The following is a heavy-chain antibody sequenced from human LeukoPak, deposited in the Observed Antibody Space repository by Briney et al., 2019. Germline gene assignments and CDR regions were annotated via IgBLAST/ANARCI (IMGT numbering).Heavy chain of an antibody. Sequence: SETLSLTCTVSGGSISSYYWSWIRQPPGKGLEWIGYIYYSGSTNYNPSLKSRVTISVVTSKNQFSLKLSSVTAADTAVYYCARVTPYDSSGYYVYYFDYWGQGTLVTVSS. CDR1: GGSISSYY. D-gene: IGHD3-22*01. CDR3: ARVTPYDSSGYYVYYFDY. CDR2: IYYSGST. V-gene: IGHV4-59*08. J-gene: IGHJ4*02.